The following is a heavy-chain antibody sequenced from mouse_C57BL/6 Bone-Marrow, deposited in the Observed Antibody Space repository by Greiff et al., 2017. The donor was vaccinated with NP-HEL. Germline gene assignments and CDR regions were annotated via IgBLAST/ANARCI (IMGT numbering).Heavy chain of an antibody. CDR2: IDPENGDT. J-gene: IGHJ1*03. CDR3: TTPVGWYFDV. Sequence: VQLKQSGAELVRPGASVKLSCTASGFNIKDDYMHWVKQRPEQGLEWIGWIDPENGDTEYASKFQGKATITADTSSNTAYLQLSSLTSEDTAVYYCTTPVGWYFDVWGTGTTVTVSS. V-gene: IGHV14-4*01. CDR1: GFNIKDDY.